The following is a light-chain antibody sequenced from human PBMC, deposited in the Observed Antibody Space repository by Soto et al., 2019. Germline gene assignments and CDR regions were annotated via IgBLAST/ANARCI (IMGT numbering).Light chain of an antibody. J-gene: IGKJ2*01. CDR1: QSVSSN. V-gene: IGKV3-15*01. CDR2: GAS. Sequence: EIVMTQSPATLSVSPGERATLSCRASQSVSSNLAWYQQKPGQAPRLLIYGASTRSTGIPARFSGSGSGTEVTLTISSLQSEDVAVYYCQQYNNWPPYTFGQGTKLEIK. CDR3: QQYNNWPPYT.